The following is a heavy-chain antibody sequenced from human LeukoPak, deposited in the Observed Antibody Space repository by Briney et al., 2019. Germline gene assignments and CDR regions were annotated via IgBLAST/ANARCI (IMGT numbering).Heavy chain of an antibody. CDR2: IYYSGST. D-gene: IGHD1-26*01. CDR1: GVSISSGDYY. CDR3: ARDRSGIAAD. V-gene: IGHV4-30-4*01. J-gene: IGHJ4*02. Sequence: SETLSLTCTVSGVSISSGDYYWSWIRQPPGKGLEWIGYIYYSGSTYYNPSLKSRVTMSVDTSKNQFSLKLSSVTAADTAVFYCARDRSGIAADWGQGILVTVSS.